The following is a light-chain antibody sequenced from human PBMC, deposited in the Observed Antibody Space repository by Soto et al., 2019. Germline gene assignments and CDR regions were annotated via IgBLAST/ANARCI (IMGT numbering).Light chain of an antibody. V-gene: IGLV1-40*01. J-gene: IGLJ3*02. CDR3: QSFDSNLSGWV. CDR2: RNN. CDR1: SSNIGAGHD. Sequence: QSVLTQPPSVSGAPGQRVTISCTGNSSNIGAGHDVNWYQQPPGTAPKLLIFRNNNRASGVPGRFSGARSGTSASLAITGLQTGDEADYYCQSFDSNLSGWVFGGGTKLTVL.